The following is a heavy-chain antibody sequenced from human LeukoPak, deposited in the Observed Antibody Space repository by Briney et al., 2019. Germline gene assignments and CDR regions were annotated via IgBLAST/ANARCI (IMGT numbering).Heavy chain of an antibody. V-gene: IGHV3-21*01. J-gene: IGHJ4*02. D-gene: IGHD3-22*01. Sequence: GGSLRLSCAASGFMFNSYVMSWVRQAPGKGLEWVSSFGTRSTSIYHAGSVKGRFAISRDNAKNSLYLQMNSLRAEDTALYYCAREVSEGFDFWGQGTLVTVSS. CDR3: AREVSEGFDF. CDR1: GFMFNSYV. CDR2: FGTRSTSI.